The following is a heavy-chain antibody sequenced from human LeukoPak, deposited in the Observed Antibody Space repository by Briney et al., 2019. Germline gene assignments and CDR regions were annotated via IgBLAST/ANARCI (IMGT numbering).Heavy chain of an antibody. V-gene: IGHV3-30*04. CDR2: ISYEGSNK. Sequence: GGSLRLSCAASGFTFSSYAMHWVGQAPGKGGEGGAVISYEGSNKYYADSVKGRFTISRDNSKNTLYLQMNSLRAEDTAVYYCARDRKSVVVAATLAYYFDYWGQGTLVTVSS. J-gene: IGHJ4*02. CDR1: GFTFSSYA. D-gene: IGHD2-15*01. CDR3: ARDRKSVVVAATLAYYFDY.